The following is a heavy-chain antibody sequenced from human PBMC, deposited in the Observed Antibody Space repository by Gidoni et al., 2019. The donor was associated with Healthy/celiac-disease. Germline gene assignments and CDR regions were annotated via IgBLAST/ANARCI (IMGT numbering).Heavy chain of an antibody. J-gene: IGHJ2*01. Sequence: QVQLQESGPGLVKPSGTLSLTCAVPGGSISSSNWWSGVRQPPGKGLEWIGEIDHSGRTKYNPSLKSRVAISVDKSKNQFSLKLSSLTAADTAVYYCARDAGGSWYFDLWGRGTLVTVSS. D-gene: IGHD5-12*01. CDR2: IDHSGRT. CDR3: ARDAGGSWYFDL. V-gene: IGHV4-4*02. CDR1: GGSISSSNW.